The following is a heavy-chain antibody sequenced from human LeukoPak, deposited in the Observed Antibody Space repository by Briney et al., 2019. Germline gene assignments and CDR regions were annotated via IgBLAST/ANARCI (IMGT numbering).Heavy chain of an antibody. D-gene: IGHD6-13*01. CDR2: IIPIFGTA. CDR1: GGTFSSYA. J-gene: IGHJ5*02. CDR3: ARDASSWPYTFNWFDP. V-gene: IGHV1-69*13. Sequence: SVKVSCKASGGTFSSYAISWVRQAPGQGLEWMGGIIPIFGTANYAQKFQGRVTITADESTSTAYTELSSLRSEDTAVYYCARDASSWPYTFNWFDPCGQGTLVTVSS.